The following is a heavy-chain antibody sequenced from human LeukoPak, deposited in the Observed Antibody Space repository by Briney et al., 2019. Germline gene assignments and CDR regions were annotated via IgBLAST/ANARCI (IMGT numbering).Heavy chain of an antibody. Sequence: SETLSLTCAVYGGSFSGYCWSWIRQPPGKGLEWIGEINHSGSTNYNPSLKSRVTISVDTSKNQFSLKLSSVTAADTAVYYCARFYTALLYCSGGSCRPRFDYWGQGTLVTVSS. D-gene: IGHD2-15*01. CDR3: ARFYTALLYCSGGSCRPRFDY. CDR2: INHSGST. CDR1: GGSFSGYC. V-gene: IGHV4-34*01. J-gene: IGHJ4*02.